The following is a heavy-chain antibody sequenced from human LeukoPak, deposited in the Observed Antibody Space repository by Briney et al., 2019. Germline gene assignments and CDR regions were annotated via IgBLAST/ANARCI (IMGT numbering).Heavy chain of an antibody. V-gene: IGHV3-30-3*01. CDR3: ARGYSSSWYGHFDY. J-gene: IGHJ4*02. CDR2: ISYNGSNK. D-gene: IGHD6-13*01. Sequence: GGSLRLSCAASGFTFSSYAMHWVRQAPGKGLEWVAVISYNGSNKYYADSVKGRFTISRDNSKNTLYLQMNSLRAEDTAVYYCARGYSSSWYGHFDYWGQGTLVTVSS. CDR1: GFTFSSYA.